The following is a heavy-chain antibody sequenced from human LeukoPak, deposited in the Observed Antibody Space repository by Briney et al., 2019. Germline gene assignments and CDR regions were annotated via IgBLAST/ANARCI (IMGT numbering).Heavy chain of an antibody. D-gene: IGHD2-2*01. CDR2: INHSGST. CDR3: ARSDYCSSTSCYEYNWFDP. CDR1: GGSISSSYYY. V-gene: IGHV4-39*07. Sequence: KPSETLSLTCTVSGGSISSSYYYWSWIRQPPGKGLEWIGEINHSGSTNHNPSLKSRVTISVDTSKNQFSLKLSSVTAADTAVYYCARSDYCSSTSCYEYNWFDPWGQGTLVTVSS. J-gene: IGHJ5*02.